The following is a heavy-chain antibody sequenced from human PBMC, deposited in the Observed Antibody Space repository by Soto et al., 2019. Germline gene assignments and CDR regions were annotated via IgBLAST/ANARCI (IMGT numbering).Heavy chain of an antibody. CDR3: ARRYGVYFDY. Sequence: SETLSLTCTVSGGSISSYYWSWIRQPPGKGLEWIGYIYYSGSTNYNPSLKSRVTISVDTSKNQFSLKLSSVTAADMAVYYCARRYGVYFDYWGQGTLVTVSS. J-gene: IGHJ4*02. V-gene: IGHV4-59*08. D-gene: IGHD4-17*01. CDR2: IYYSGST. CDR1: GGSISSYY.